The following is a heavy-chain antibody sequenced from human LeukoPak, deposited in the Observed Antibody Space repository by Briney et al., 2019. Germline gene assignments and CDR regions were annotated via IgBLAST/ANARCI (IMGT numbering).Heavy chain of an antibody. D-gene: IGHD5-24*01. J-gene: IGHJ4*02. CDR1: GGTFSSYA. Sequence: SVKVSCKASGGTFSSYAISWVRQAPGQGLEWMGGIIPIFGTANYAQKFQGRVTITADESTSTAYMELSSLRSEDTAVYYCARDRDSLRDGYNYGDYWGQGTLVTVSS. CDR2: IIPIFGTA. V-gene: IGHV1-69*13. CDR3: ARDRDSLRDGYNYGDY.